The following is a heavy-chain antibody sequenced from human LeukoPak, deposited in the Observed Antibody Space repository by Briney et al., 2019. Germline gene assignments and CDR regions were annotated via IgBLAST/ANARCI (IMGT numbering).Heavy chain of an antibody. J-gene: IGHJ4*02. CDR1: GLTSRNTW. CDR3: ARELPFDY. V-gene: IGHV3-74*01. CDR2: IKSDGSRT. D-gene: IGHD2-15*01. Sequence: GGSLGSSWEAPGLTSRNTWRHWFGQPPGKGLVWVSRIKSDGSRTDYADSVKGRFTISRDNAKNTLYLQMNSLRAEDTAVYYCARELPFDYWGQGTLVTVSS.